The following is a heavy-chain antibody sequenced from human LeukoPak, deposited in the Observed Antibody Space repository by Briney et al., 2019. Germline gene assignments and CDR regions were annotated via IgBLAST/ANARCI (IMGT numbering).Heavy chain of an antibody. CDR2: INSDGGST. V-gene: IGHV3-74*01. CDR3: ARRIQGMAPYYFDY. J-gene: IGHJ4*02. D-gene: IGHD5-24*01. CDR1: GFTFSSYW. Sequence: GGSLRLSCTASGFTFSSYWMHWVRQAPGKGLVWVSRINSDGGSTSYADSMKGRFTISRDNAKNTLYLQMNSLRAEDTAVYYCARRIQGMAPYYFDYWGQGTPVTVSS.